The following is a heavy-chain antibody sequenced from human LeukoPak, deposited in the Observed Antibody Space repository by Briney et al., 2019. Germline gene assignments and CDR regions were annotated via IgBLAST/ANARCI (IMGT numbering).Heavy chain of an antibody. V-gene: IGHV4-59*08. Sequence: PSETLSLTCTVSGGSIGSYYWSWIRQPPGKGLEWIGYIYYSGSTNYNPSLKSRVTISVDTSKNQFSLKLSSVTAADTAVYYCARRSYSSSSNYYYYGMDVWGQGTTVTVSS. J-gene: IGHJ6*02. CDR2: IYYSGST. CDR3: ARRSYSSSSNYYYYGMDV. D-gene: IGHD6-6*01. CDR1: GGSIGSYY.